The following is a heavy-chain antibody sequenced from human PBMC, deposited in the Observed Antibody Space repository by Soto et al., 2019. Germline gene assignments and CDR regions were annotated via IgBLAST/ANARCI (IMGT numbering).Heavy chain of an antibody. CDR1: GGLFSSYP. D-gene: IGHD3-22*01. Sequence: QEQLVQSGAEVKKPGSSVKVSCKASGGLFSSYPFSWVRQFPGQGLEWMGGIIPVFQTAYYTQRFQGRVTITADESTNTAYMELSSLRSEDTAIYYCARGGSGYTWFNEFWGQGTLVTVSS. CDR2: IIPVFQTA. V-gene: IGHV1-69*01. J-gene: IGHJ4*02. CDR3: ARGGSGYTWFNEF.